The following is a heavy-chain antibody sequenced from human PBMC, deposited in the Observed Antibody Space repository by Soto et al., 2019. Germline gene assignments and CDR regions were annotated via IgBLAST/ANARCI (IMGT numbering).Heavy chain of an antibody. CDR1: GFTFSSYG. V-gene: IGHV3-30*18. CDR2: MSYDGSKE. D-gene: IGHD5-18*01. Sequence: QVQLVESGGGVVQPGRSLRLSCAASGFTFSSYGMHWVRQAPCKGLEWVAVMSYDGSKEYYADSVKGRFTISRDNSKHTLDLQMNSLRAEDTAVYYCAKDLSRGQSYGGPNFWGQGTLVTVSS. CDR3: AKDLSRGQSYGGPNF. J-gene: IGHJ4*02.